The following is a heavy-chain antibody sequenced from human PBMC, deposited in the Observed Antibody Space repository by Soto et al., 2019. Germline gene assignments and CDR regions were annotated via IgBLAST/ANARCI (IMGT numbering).Heavy chain of an antibody. Sequence: QVQLVESGGGVVQPGRSLRLSCAASGFTFSSYGMHWVRQAPGKGLEWVAVISYDGSNKYYADSVKGRFTISRDNSKNTLYLQMNSLRAEDTAVYYCAKAVGNPLDYWGQGTLGTVSS. D-gene: IGHD1-26*01. CDR2: ISYDGSNK. CDR3: AKAVGNPLDY. CDR1: GFTFSSYG. J-gene: IGHJ4*02. V-gene: IGHV3-30*18.